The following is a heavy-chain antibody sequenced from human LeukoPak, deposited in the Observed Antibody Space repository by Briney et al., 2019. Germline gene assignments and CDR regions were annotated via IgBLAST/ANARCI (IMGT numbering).Heavy chain of an antibody. J-gene: IGHJ4*02. Sequence: SETLSLTCTVSGYPISSGYYWSWIRQPPGQGLEWIGEINHSGSTNYNPSLKSRVTISVDTSKNQFSLKLSSVTAADTAVYYCASGRYYYDSSGYPGYYFDYWGQGTLVTVSS. CDR3: ASGRYYYDSSGYPGYYFDY. CDR1: GYPISSGYY. D-gene: IGHD3-22*01. CDR2: INHSGST. V-gene: IGHV4-38-2*02.